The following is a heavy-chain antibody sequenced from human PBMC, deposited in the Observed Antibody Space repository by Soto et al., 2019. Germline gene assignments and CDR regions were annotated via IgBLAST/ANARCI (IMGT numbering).Heavy chain of an antibody. CDR2: ISGSGDVI. CDR3: AKSPRMLDV. V-gene: IGHV3-11*01. J-gene: IGHJ6*04. Sequence: QLVESGGGLVEPGGSLRLSCAASGFPFGDYYMTWIRQAPGKGLELVSYISGSGDVIVYADSVKGRFTISRDNPKNSLFLQMNSLRAEDTAVYYCAKSPRMLDVWGKGTTVTVSS. D-gene: IGHD2-15*01. CDR1: GFPFGDYY.